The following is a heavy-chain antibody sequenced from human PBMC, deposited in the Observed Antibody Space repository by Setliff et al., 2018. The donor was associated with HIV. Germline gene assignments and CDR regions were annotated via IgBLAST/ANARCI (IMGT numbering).Heavy chain of an antibody. D-gene: IGHD3-10*02. J-gene: IGHJ3*01. CDR1: GGAFSDYG. CDR3: ARGLLGPARFHPNPFDV. Sequence: GASVKVSCKASGGAFSDYGVSWVRQAPGEGLEWMGTIIPLLGTANYAQKFQGRLTITADEPRRIAYMQLSSLSPEDTAIFYCARGLLGPARFHPNPFDVWGQGTLVTVSS. V-gene: IGHV1-69*11. CDR2: IIPLLGTA.